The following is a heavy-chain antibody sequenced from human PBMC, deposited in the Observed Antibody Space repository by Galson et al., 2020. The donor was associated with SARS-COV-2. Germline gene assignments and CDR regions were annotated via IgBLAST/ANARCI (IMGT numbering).Heavy chain of an antibody. V-gene: IGHV3-21*01. J-gene: IGHJ4*02. CDR1: GFTFSSYS. CDR3: ASSDIVAIDGAFDY. CDR2: ISSSSSYI. Sequence: GGSLRLSCVASGFTFSSYSMNWVRQAPGKGLEWVSSISSSSSYIYYADSVKGRFTISRDNAKNSLYLQMNSLRAEDTAVYYCASSDIVAIDGAFDYWGQGTLVTVSS. D-gene: IGHD5-12*01.